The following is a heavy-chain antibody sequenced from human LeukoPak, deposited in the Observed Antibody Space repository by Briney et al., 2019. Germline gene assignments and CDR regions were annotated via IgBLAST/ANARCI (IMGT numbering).Heavy chain of an antibody. J-gene: IGHJ4*02. CDR2: TSSSGSGGNT. Sequence: GGSLRLSCVASGVTLSNYAMSWARQAPGKGLEWVSGTSSSGSGGNTYYADSVKGRFTISRDSSRNTLFLHMNTLRAEDTAIYYCAKGGIPWSSSGSIDDYWGQGTLVTVSS. CDR1: GVTLSNYA. V-gene: IGHV3-23*01. D-gene: IGHD3-22*01. CDR3: AKGGIPWSSSGSIDDY.